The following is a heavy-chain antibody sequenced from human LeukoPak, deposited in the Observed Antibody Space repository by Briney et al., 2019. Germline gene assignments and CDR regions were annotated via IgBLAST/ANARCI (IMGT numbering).Heavy chain of an antibody. CDR1: GGSISSSRDY. D-gene: IGHD3-22*01. CDR2: IYYSGST. J-gene: IGHJ4*02. Sequence: NPSETLSLTCTVSGGSISSSRDYWGWIRQPPGKGLEWIGSIYYSGSTYYSPSLKSRVTISVDTPKNQFSLEVSSATAADTAVYYCARPYDPSGFQPTGWGQGTLVTVSS. V-gene: IGHV4-39*01. CDR3: ARPYDPSGFQPTG.